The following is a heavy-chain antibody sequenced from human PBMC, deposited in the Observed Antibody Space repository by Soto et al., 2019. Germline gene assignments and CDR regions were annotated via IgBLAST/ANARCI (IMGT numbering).Heavy chain of an antibody. V-gene: IGHV1-3*05. J-gene: IGHJ4*02. CDR1: GYTFTSYA. CDR3: ARDSRINFDY. Sequence: QVQLVQSGAEEKQPGASVKVSCKASGYTFTSYAMDWVRQAPGQRLEWMGWINAGNGNTKYSQKFQGRVTITRDTSASTAYMELSSLRSEDTAVYYCARDSRINFDYWGQGTLVTVSS. CDR2: INAGNGNT. D-gene: IGHD2-15*01.